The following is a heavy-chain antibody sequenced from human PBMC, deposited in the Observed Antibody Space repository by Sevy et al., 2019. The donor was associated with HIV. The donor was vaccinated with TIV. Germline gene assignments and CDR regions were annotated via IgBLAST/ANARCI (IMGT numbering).Heavy chain of an antibody. CDR1: GFTFSSYW. CDR3: ARDWTIAAAATDAFDI. V-gene: IGHV3-7*03. J-gene: IGHJ3*02. D-gene: IGHD6-13*01. CDR2: IKQDGSEK. Sequence: GGSLRLSCAASGFTFSSYWMSWVRQAPGKGLEWVANIKQDGSEKYYVDSVKGRFTISRDNAKNSLYLQMNSLRAEDTAVYYGARDWTIAAAATDAFDIWGQGTMVTVSS.